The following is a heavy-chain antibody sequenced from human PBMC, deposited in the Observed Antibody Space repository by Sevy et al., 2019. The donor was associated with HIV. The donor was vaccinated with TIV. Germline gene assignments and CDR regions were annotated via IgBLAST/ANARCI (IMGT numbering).Heavy chain of an antibody. Sequence: GGSLRLSCIASGFSFYRFSMNWVRQTPGKGLEWLSYISSSSMTIYYEDSMRGRLTISRDNAKNSLYLQMNSLQDDDTAVYFCVRDPDLSTDSERYFDLWGRGTLVTVSS. CDR2: ISSSSMTI. CDR1: GFSFYRFS. V-gene: IGHV3-48*02. J-gene: IGHJ2*01. CDR3: VRDPDLSTDSERYFDL. D-gene: IGHD3-3*02.